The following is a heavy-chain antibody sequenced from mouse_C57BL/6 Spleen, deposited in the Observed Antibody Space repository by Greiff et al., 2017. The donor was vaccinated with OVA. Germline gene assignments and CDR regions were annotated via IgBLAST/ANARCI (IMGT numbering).Heavy chain of an antibody. CDR3: AKRYDYRRGFDY. V-gene: IGHV1-26*01. J-gene: IGHJ2*01. CDR2: INPNNGGT. CDR1: GYTFTDYY. Sequence: EVQLQQSGPELVKPGASVKISCKASGYTFTDYYMNWVKQSHGKSLEWIGDINPNNGGTSYNQKFKGKATLTVDKSSSTAYMELRSLTSEDSAVYYCAKRYDYRRGFDYWGQGTTLTVSS. D-gene: IGHD2-4*01.